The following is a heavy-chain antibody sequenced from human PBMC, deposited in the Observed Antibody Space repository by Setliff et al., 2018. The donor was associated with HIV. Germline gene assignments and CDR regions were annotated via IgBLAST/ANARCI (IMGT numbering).Heavy chain of an antibody. CDR2: ISSSSSYI. CDR1: GFTFSTYS. J-gene: IGHJ6*04. Sequence: LRLSCAASGFTFSTYSMNWVRQTPGKGLEWVSSISSSSSYIYYADSVQGRFTISRDNAKNSLYLQMNSLRAEDTAIYYCTRDPRPMDVWGKGTTVTVSS. CDR3: TRDPRPMDV. V-gene: IGHV3-21*04.